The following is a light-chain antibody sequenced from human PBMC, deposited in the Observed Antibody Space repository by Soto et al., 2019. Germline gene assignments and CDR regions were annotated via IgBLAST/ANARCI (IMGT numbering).Light chain of an antibody. CDR1: QSVSSSY. Sequence: EIVLTQSPGTLSLSPGERATLSCRASQSVSSSYFSWYQQRPGQAPRLLIYGASSRATGIPDRFSGSGSGTDFTLTISRLEPEDSAVYYCQQYDSSPTFGKGTKVDI. V-gene: IGKV3-20*01. CDR3: QQYDSSPT. J-gene: IGKJ1*01. CDR2: GAS.